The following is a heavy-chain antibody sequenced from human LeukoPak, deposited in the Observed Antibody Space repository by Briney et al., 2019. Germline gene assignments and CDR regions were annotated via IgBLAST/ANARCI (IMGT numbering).Heavy chain of an antibody. D-gene: IGHD5-12*01. CDR3: HTWQWLPFDD. CDR1: GGSFSGDF. CDR2: INHGGST. Sequence: SETLSLTCAVYGGSFSGDFWSWIRQSPGKGLEGIGEINHGGSTTYNPSLQSRVTMSVDTSTNQISLKMTSVTAADTANCARHTWQWLPFDDWGQGTQVTISS. V-gene: IGHV4-34*01. J-gene: IGHJ4*02.